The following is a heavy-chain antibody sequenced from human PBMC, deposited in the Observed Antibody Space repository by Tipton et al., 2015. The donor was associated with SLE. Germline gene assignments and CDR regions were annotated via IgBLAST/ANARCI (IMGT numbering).Heavy chain of an antibody. Sequence: TLSLTCTVSGGSISSSSYYWGWIRQPPGKGLEWIGSIYYSGSTYYNPSLKSRVTISVDTSKNQFSLKLSSVTAADTAVYYCARARGYIVVVVTAFFDYWGQGTLVTVSS. CDR2: IYYSGST. D-gene: IGHD2-15*01. V-gene: IGHV4-39*07. J-gene: IGHJ4*02. CDR3: ARARGYIVVVVTAFFDY. CDR1: GGSISSSSYY.